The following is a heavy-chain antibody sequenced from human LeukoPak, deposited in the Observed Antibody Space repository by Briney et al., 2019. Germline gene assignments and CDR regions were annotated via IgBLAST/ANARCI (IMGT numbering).Heavy chain of an antibody. J-gene: IGHJ4*02. V-gene: IGHV4-59*02. D-gene: IGHD4-17*01. CDR3: ARGGTYGDLTIDY. Sequence: SETLSLTCSVSGGSVISYYWSWIRQPPGKGLEWIGYIYYCGSTNYNPSLKSRVTISVDTSKNQFSLKLSSVTAADTAVYYCARGGTYGDLTIDYWGQGTLVTVSS. CDR1: GGSVISYY. CDR2: IYYCGST.